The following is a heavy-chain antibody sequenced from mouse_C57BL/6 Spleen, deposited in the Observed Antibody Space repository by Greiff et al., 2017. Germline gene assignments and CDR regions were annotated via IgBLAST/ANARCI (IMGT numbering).Heavy chain of an antibody. D-gene: IGHD1-1*01. Sequence: DVMLVESGGGLVKPGGSLKLSCAASGFTFSSYAMSWVRQTPEKRLEWVATISDGGSYTYYPDNVKGRFTISRDNAKNNLYLQMSHLKSEDTAMYYCARDGGSSYDYFDYWGQGTTLTVSS. CDR2: ISDGGSYT. V-gene: IGHV5-4*01. J-gene: IGHJ2*01. CDR1: GFTFSSYA. CDR3: ARDGGSSYDYFDY.